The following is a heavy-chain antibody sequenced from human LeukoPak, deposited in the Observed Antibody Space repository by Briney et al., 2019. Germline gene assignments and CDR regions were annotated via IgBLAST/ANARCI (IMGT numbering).Heavy chain of an antibody. J-gene: IGHJ5*02. D-gene: IGHD1-14*01. CDR1: GYTFTSYD. CDR3: ARITSSHFDP. Sequence: GESLKISFKASGYTFTSYDINWVRQATGQGLEWMGWMNPNSGNTGYAQKFQGRVTMTRNTSISTDYMELSSLRSEDTAVYYCARITSSHFDPWGQGTLVTVSS. V-gene: IGHV1-8*01. CDR2: MNPNSGNT.